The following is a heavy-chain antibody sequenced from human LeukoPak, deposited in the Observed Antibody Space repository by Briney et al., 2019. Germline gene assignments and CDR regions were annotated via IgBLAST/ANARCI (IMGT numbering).Heavy chain of an antibody. D-gene: IGHD3-22*01. CDR1: GFTFNDYS. CDR2: ISSSSSTI. Sequence: GGSLRLSCAASGFTFNDYSMNWVRQAPGKGLEWVSYISSSSSTIYYADSVKGRFTIPRDNAKNSLYLQMNSLRAEDTAVYYCARGPGRHYYDSSGYPYFDYWGQGSLVTVSS. J-gene: IGHJ4*02. CDR3: ARGPGRHYYDSSGYPYFDY. V-gene: IGHV3-48*01.